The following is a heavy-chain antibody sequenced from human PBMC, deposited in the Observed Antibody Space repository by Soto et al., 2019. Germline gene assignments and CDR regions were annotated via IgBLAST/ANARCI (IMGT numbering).Heavy chain of an antibody. CDR1: GFSLSTSGVG. D-gene: IGHD3-10*01. V-gene: IGHV2-5*02. Sequence: QITLKESGPTLVKPTQTLTLTCTFSGFSLSTSGVGVGWIRQPPGKALEWLALIYWDDDKRYSPSLKSRLTITKDTSKNQVVLTMTNMDPVDTATYYCAQSVYYYGSGSFHFDYWGQGTLVTVSS. CDR2: IYWDDDK. J-gene: IGHJ4*02. CDR3: AQSVYYYGSGSFHFDY.